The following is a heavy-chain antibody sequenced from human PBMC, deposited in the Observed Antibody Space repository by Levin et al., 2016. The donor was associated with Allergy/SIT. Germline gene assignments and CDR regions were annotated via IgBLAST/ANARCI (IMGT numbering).Heavy chain of an antibody. J-gene: IGHJ6*02. CDR3: ATLDTTLTAAYYYNAVDV. CDR1: GYSFTGFY. D-gene: IGHD2-21*02. Sequence: ASVKVSCKASGYSFTGFYVQWVRQAPGQGLEWMGWINPNIGGSNSAQKFQGRLTMTRDTSIGSAYMELDRLTSDDTAAYYCATLDTTLTAAYYYNAVDVWGQGTAVTVSS. CDR2: INPNIGGS. V-gene: IGHV1-2*02.